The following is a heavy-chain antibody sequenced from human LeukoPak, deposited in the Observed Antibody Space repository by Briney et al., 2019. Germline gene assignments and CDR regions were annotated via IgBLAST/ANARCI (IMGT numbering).Heavy chain of an antibody. Sequence: PGGSLRLSCAASEFTFSSYAMSWVRQAPGKGLEQVSAISDSGGSKYYADSVKGRFTVSRDNSKNTMYLQMNSLRAEDTAVYYCARGRYYMDVWGKGTTVTVSS. J-gene: IGHJ6*03. CDR3: ARGRYYMDV. V-gene: IGHV3-23*01. CDR1: EFTFSSYA. CDR2: ISDSGGSK.